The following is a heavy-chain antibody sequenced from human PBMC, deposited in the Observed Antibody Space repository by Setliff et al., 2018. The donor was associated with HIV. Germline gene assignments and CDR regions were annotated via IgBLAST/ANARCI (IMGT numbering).Heavy chain of an antibody. CDR1: GLTVSRNY. D-gene: IGHD2-15*01. CDR3: AKDGISGGAYPPYYFDY. J-gene: IGHJ4*01. V-gene: IGHV3-53*01. CDR2: IYSGSST. Sequence: GGSLRLSCAASGLTVSRNYMTWVRQAPGKGLEWVSIIYSGSSTYYADSVKGRFTISRDKSKNTLYLQMNGLRVEDTAVYYCAKDGISGGAYPPYYFDYWGHGTLVTVSS.